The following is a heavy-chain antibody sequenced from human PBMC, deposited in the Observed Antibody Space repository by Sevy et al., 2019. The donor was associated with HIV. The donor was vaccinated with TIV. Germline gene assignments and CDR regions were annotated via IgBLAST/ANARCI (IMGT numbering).Heavy chain of an antibody. CDR2: IKSKTDAGTR. J-gene: IGHJ4*02. CDR1: GFTFSNAW. Sequence: GGSLRLSCVASGFTFSNAWMSWVRQTPGKGLEWVGRIKSKTDAGTRDFAAPVKGRFAIARDDSKNTLSLQMDSLKTEDTAVYYCTAGVGTSDFDYWGQGILVTVSS. CDR3: TAGVGTSDFDY. D-gene: IGHD1-26*01. V-gene: IGHV3-15*01.